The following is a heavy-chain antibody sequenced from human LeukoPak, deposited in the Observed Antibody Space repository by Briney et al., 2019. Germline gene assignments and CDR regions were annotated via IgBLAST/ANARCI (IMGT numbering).Heavy chain of an antibody. CDR2: IYSGGST. CDR1: GFTVSSNY. Sequence: GGSLRLSCAAPGFTVSSNYMSWVRQAPGKGLEWVSIIYSGGSTYYADSVKGRFTISRDNSKNTLYLQMNSLRAEDTAVYYCARGDGYNNNHYWGQGTLVTVSS. V-gene: IGHV3-66*01. J-gene: IGHJ4*02. CDR3: ARGDGYNNNHY. D-gene: IGHD5-24*01.